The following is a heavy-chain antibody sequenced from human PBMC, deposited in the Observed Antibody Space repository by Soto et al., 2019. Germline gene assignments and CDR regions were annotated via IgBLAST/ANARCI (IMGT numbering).Heavy chain of an antibody. V-gene: IGHV3-48*02. D-gene: IGHD2-15*01. CDR3: ASFFNGYCSGGSCYSPFYYYYGMDV. CDR2: ISSSSTI. J-gene: IGHJ6*02. Sequence: GGSLRLSCAASGFTFSSYSMNWVRQAPGKGLEWVSYISSSSTIYYADSVKGRFTISRDNAKNSLYLQMNSLRDEDTAVYYCASFFNGYCSGGSCYSPFYYYYGMDVWGQGTTVTVSS. CDR1: GFTFSSYS.